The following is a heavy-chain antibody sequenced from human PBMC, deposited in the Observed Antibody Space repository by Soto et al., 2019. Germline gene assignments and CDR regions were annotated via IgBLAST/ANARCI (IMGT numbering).Heavy chain of an antibody. CDR2: INDCGSI. V-gene: IGHV4-34*01. CDR3: ARESNDILTGPPWVWYFDL. Sequence: QVQLQQWGAGPLRPLETLSLTCGVSGGSVSGYYCAWIRQSPGKGLERIGEINDCGSINYNPSLKSRVSISVDTSKNHCSVHLRSVTAADTAVYYCARESNDILTGPPWVWYFDLWGRGTRVTVSS. D-gene: IGHD3-9*01. CDR1: GGSVSGYY. J-gene: IGHJ2*01.